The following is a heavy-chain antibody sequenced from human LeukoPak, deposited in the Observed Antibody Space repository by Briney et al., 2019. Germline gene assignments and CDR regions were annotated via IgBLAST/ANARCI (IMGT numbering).Heavy chain of an antibody. Sequence: GGSLRLSCAVSGFTFSSYGMSWVRQAPGNVLEWVSAISDSGSDTYYADSVKGRFTISKDNSKNTLYLRMNSLRADDTAVYYCAKRVPYSSSSVYFDYWGQGTLVTVSS. J-gene: IGHJ4*02. V-gene: IGHV3-23*01. CDR1: GFTFSSYG. CDR2: ISDSGSDT. CDR3: AKRVPYSSSSVYFDY. D-gene: IGHD6-6*01.